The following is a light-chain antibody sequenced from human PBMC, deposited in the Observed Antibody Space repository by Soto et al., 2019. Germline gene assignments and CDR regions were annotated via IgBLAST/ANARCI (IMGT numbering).Light chain of an antibody. CDR3: QQRRNSPPYT. V-gene: IGKV3-11*01. CDR2: DAS. Sequence: EIVLTQSPATLSLSPGERATLSCRASQSVSSYLAWYQQKPGQAPRLLIYDASNRATGIPARFSGSGSGTDFTLTIISLEPEDFAVYYCQQRRNSPPYTFGQGTKLEIK. J-gene: IGKJ2*01. CDR1: QSVSSY.